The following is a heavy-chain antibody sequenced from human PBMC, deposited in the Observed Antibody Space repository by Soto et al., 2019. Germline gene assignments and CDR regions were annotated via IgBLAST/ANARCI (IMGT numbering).Heavy chain of an antibody. J-gene: IGHJ4*02. V-gene: IGHV3-33*01. CDR3: ARGLYSSGYYDY. CDR1: GFTFSSYG. D-gene: IGHD6-19*01. CDR2: IWYDGSNK. Sequence: GGSLILSCAASGFTFSSYGMHWVRQAPGKGLEWVAVIWYDGSNKYYADSVKGRFTISRDNSKNTLYLQMNSLRAEDTAVYYCARGLYSSGYYDYWGQGTLVTVSS.